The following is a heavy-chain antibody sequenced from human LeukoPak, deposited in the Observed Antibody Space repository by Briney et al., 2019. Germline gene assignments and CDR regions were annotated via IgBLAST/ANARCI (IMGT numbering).Heavy chain of an antibody. Sequence: ASVKVSCKASGYTFTSYDINWVRQATGQGLEWMGWMNPNSGNTGYAQKFQGRVTMTSNTSISTAYMELSSLRSEDTAVYYCARGRFLAYYGSGSHDYWGQGTLVTVSS. J-gene: IGHJ4*02. V-gene: IGHV1-8*01. CDR1: GYTFTSYD. CDR2: MNPNSGNT. CDR3: ARGRFLAYYGSGSHDY. D-gene: IGHD3-10*01.